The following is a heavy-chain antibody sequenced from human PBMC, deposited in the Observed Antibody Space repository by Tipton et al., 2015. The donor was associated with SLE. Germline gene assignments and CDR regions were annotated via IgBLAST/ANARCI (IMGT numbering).Heavy chain of an antibody. CDR3: ARDTRRMIAVAGHFDY. CDR2: INPSGGST. D-gene: IGHD6-19*01. J-gene: IGHJ4*02. CDR1: GYTFTSYY. Sequence: QLVQSGPEVKKPGASVKVSCKASGYTFTSYYMHWVRQAPGQGLEWMGIINPSGGSTSCAQKFQGRVAMTRDTSTSTVYMELSSLRSEDTAVYYCARDTRRMIAVAGHFDYWGQGTLVTVSS. V-gene: IGHV1-46*01.